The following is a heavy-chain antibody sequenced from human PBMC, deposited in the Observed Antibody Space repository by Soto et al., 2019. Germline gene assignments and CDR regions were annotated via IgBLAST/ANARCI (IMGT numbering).Heavy chain of an antibody. V-gene: IGHV1-46*01. CDR1: GYTFTSYY. D-gene: IGHD3-3*01. Sequence: ASVKVSCKASGYTFTSYYMHWVRQAPGQGLEWMGIVNPSGGSTSYAQKFQGRVTMTRDTSTSTVYMELSSLGSEDTAVYYCARDLITIFGVVIIFSYYGMDVWGQGTTVTVSS. J-gene: IGHJ6*02. CDR3: ARDLITIFGVVIIFSYYGMDV. CDR2: VNPSGGST.